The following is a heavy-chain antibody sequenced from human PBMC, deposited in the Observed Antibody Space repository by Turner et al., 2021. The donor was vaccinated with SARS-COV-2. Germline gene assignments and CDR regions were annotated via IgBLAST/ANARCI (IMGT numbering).Heavy chain of an antibody. CDR3: ARAGWDLLPFDAFDI. CDR1: GFTFSTYA. Sequence: QVQLVESGGSVVQPGRSLRLSCAASGFTFSTYAMHWVRQAPGKGLEWVAVISYDGSNKYYADSVKCRFTISRDNSKNTLYLQMNSLRAEDTAVYYCARAGWDLLPFDAFDIWGQGTMVTISS. V-gene: IGHV3-30-3*01. CDR2: ISYDGSNK. J-gene: IGHJ3*02. D-gene: IGHD1-26*01.